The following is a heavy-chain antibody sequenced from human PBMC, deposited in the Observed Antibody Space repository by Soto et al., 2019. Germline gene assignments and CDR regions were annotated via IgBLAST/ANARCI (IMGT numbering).Heavy chain of an antibody. CDR3: ARDSGSSWYKYYYGMDV. D-gene: IGHD6-13*01. Sequence: SETLSLTCTVSGGSISSYCWSWIRQPPGKGLEWIGYIYYSGSTNYNPSLKSRVTISVDTSKNQFSLKLSSVTAADTAVYYCARDSGSSWYKYYYGMDVWGQGTTVTVSS. J-gene: IGHJ6*02. CDR1: GGSISSYC. CDR2: IYYSGST. V-gene: IGHV4-59*01.